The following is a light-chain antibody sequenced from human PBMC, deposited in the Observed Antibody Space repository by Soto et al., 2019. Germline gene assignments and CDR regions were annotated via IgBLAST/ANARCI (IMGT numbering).Light chain of an antibody. V-gene: IGKV1-9*01. CDR3: QHRNAFPHVT. CDR1: RDISDS. Sequence: IQLTQSPSSLSASIGDRVTITCRASRDISDSLAWYQQEPGKAPKLLIFAASSLHIGVPSRFSGSGSGTNFTLTISSLQPEDFATYYCQHRNAFPHVTFGPGTKVEIK. CDR2: AAS. J-gene: IGKJ3*01.